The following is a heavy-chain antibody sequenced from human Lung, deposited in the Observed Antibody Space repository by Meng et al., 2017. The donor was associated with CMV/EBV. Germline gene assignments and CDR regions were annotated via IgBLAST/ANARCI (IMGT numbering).Heavy chain of an antibody. J-gene: IGHJ1*01. CDR3: ARAPGIGGTTGVY. D-gene: IGHD1-7*01. CDR1: GFTFSSYT. V-gene: IGHV3-21*01. CDR2: ISGFSDYI. Sequence: GGSLRLXCEVSGFTFSSYTMNWVRQAPGKGLEWVSSISGFSDYIHHADSVKGRFTISRDNAKNSLYLQMNSLRAEDTAVYYCARAPGIGGTTGVYWGQGTPVTVSS.